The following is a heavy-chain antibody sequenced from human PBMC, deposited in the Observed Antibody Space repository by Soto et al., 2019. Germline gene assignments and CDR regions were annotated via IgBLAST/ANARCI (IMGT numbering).Heavy chain of an antibody. Sequence: PGGSMRLSFSASVFPFSSYCMHWVRQAPGKGLEWVAVIWYDGSNKYYADSVKGRFTISRDNSKNTLYLQMNSLRAEDTAVYYCARAAAAHLQYFQHWGQDTLVTVSS. CDR2: IWYDGSNK. CDR3: ARAAAAHLQYFQH. J-gene: IGHJ1*01. CDR1: VFPFSSYC. D-gene: IGHD6-13*01. V-gene: IGHV3-33*01.